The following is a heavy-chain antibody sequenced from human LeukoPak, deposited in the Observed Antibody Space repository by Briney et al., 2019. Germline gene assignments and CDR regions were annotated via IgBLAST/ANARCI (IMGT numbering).Heavy chain of an antibody. D-gene: IGHD6-13*01. CDR3: AREAEQQLVRSWFDP. CDR1: GFTFSSYS. V-gene: IGHV3-21*01. J-gene: IGHJ5*02. Sequence: GGSLRLSCAASGFTFSSYSMNWVRQAPGKGLEWVSSISSSSYIYYADSVKGRFTISRDNAKNPLYLQMNSLRAEDTAVYYCAREAEQQLVRSWFDPWGQGTLVTVSS. CDR2: ISSSSYI.